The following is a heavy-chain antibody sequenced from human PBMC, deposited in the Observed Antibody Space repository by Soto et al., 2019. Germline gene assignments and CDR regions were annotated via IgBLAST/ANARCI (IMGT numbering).Heavy chain of an antibody. Sequence: SETLSLTCTVSGGSISSYYWSWIRQPAGKGLEWMGRIYTSGSTNYNPSLKSRVTMSVDTYKNQFSLKLSSVTAADTAVYYCARALARSYYDSRDGAFDIWGRGTMVTFS. CDR1: GGSISSYY. CDR3: ARALARSYYDSRDGAFDI. V-gene: IGHV4-4*07. D-gene: IGHD3-22*01. CDR2: IYTSGST. J-gene: IGHJ3*02.